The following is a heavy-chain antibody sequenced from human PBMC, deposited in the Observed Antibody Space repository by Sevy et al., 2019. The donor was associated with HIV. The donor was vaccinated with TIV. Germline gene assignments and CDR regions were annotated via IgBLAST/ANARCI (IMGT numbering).Heavy chain of an antibody. V-gene: IGHV3-43D*03. Sequence: GGSLRLSCAASGFTFDDYAMHWVRQAPGKGLEWVSLISWDGGSTYYADSVKGRFTISRDNCKNSLYLQMNNLIAEDTALYYCAKDLYSGLKGGMDVWGQGTTVTVSS. CDR1: GFTFDDYA. CDR3: AKDLYSGLKGGMDV. CDR2: ISWDGGST. D-gene: IGHD5-12*01. J-gene: IGHJ6*02.